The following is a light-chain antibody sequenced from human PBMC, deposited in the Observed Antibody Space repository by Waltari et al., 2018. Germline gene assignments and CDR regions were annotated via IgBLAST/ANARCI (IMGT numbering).Light chain of an antibody. CDR3: QQRSNGPA. V-gene: IGKV3-11*01. CDR2: DAS. J-gene: IGKJ5*01. Sequence: EIVLTQSPATLSLSPGERATLSCRASQSVSSYLAWYQQKPGQAPRLLIYDASNRATGRPARFRGSGSGTYFTLTISSLEPEDFAVYYCQQRSNGPAFGQGTRLEIK. CDR1: QSVSSY.